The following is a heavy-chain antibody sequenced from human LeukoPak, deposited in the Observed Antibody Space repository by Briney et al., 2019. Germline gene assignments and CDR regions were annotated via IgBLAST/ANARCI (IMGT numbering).Heavy chain of an antibody. CDR1: GFTVSSNY. V-gene: IGHV3-53*01. CDR2: IYSGGST. J-gene: IGHJ4*02. Sequence: GGSLRLSCAASGFTVSSNYMSWVRQAPGKGLKWVSVIYSGGSTYYADSVKGRFTISRDNSKNTLYLQMNSLRAEDTAVYYCARGGSTRIYYFDYWGQGTLVTVSS. CDR3: ARGGSTRIYYFDY.